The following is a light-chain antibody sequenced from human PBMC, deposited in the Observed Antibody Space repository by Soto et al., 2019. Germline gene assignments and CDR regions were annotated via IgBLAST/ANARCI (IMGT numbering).Light chain of an antibody. Sequence: QSVLTQPPSVSGSPGQSVAISCTGTSSDVGGSNGVSWYQQPPGAAPKLMIYDVSNRPSGVPDRFSGSKSGNTASLTISGLPDEDEGDYYCSSYTSSSTYVFGTGTKVTVL. J-gene: IGLJ1*01. V-gene: IGLV2-18*02. CDR2: DVS. CDR1: SSDVGGSNG. CDR3: SSYTSSSTYV.